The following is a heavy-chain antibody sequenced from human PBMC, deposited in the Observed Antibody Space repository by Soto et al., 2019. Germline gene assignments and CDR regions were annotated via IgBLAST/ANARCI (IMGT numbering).Heavy chain of an antibody. CDR2: VSGYNGDT. V-gene: IGHV1-18*01. CDR3: AKNGQPPYYYYGMDV. Sequence: ASVKVSCKASGYTSTSYGISWVRQAPVQGLEWMGWVSGYNGDTKYAQKVQGRVTMTVDTSTYTAYMELRSLTSDDTAKYYCAKNGQPPYYYYGMDVWGQGTTVTVSS. D-gene: IGHD2-8*01. CDR1: GYTSTSYG. J-gene: IGHJ6*02.